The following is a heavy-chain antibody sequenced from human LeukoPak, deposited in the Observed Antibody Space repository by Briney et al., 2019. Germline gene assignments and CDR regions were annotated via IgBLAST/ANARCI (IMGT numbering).Heavy chain of an antibody. CDR1: GYTFTGYY. CDR2: INPNSGGT. CDR3: AREVVGATTGNWFDY. Sequence: ASVKVSCKASGYTFTGYYMHWVRQAPGQGLEWMGWINPNSGGTNYAQKFQGWVTMTRDTSISTAYMELSRLRSDDTAVYYCAREVVGATTGNWFDYWGQGTLVTVSS. D-gene: IGHD1-26*01. J-gene: IGHJ5*01. V-gene: IGHV1-2*04.